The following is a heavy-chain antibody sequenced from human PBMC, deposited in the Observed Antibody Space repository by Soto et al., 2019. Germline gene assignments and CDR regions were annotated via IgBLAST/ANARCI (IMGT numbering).Heavy chain of an antibody. CDR2: IYYSGST. V-gene: IGHV4-59*01. CDR1: GGSISSYY. CDR3: ARGHGRSTSCPVYYYYYYGMDV. D-gene: IGHD2-2*01. Sequence: QVQLQESGPGLVKPSETLSLTCTVSGGSISSYYWSWIRQPPGKGLEWSGYIYYSGSTNYNTSLRSRVSLSVDTFKNQFSLKLKSVNAADKAVYYCARGHGRSTSCPVYYYYYYGMDVWGQGTTVTVSS. J-gene: IGHJ6*02.